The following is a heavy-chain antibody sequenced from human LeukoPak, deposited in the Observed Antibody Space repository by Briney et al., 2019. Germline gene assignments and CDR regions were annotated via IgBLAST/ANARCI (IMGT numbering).Heavy chain of an antibody. CDR2: IYYSGST. J-gene: IGHJ4*02. V-gene: IGHV4-39*01. Sequence: SETLSLTCTVSGGSISSSSYYWGWIRQPPGKGLEWLGSIYYSGSTYYNPSLKSRVTISVDTSKNQLSLKLSSVTAADTAVYYCARQPYYYDSSGYSDPLDYWGQGTLVTVSS. D-gene: IGHD3-22*01. CDR3: ARQPYYYDSSGYSDPLDY. CDR1: GGSISSSSYY.